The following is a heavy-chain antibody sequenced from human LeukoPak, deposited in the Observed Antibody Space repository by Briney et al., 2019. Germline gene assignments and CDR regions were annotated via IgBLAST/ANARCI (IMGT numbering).Heavy chain of an antibody. V-gene: IGHV4-34*01. CDR1: GGSFSGYY. J-gene: IGHJ4*02. Sequence: SETLSLTCAVYGGSFSGYYWSWIRQPPGKELEWIGEINHSGSTNYNPSLKSRVTISVDTSKNQFSLKLSSVTAADTAVYYCARGLDDILTGYYNYWGQGTLVTVSS. D-gene: IGHD3-9*01. CDR3: ARGLDDILTGYYNY. CDR2: INHSGST.